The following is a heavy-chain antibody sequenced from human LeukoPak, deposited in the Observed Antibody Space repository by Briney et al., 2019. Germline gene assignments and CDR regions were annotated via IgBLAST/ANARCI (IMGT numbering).Heavy chain of an antibody. J-gene: IGHJ5*02. V-gene: IGHV1-18*01. CDR3: ARAYGIYCSSTSCSYNWFDP. CDR1: GYTFTSYG. D-gene: IGHD2-2*01. CDR2: ISAYNGNT. Sequence: ASVKVSCKASGYTFTSYGISWVRQAPGQGREWMGWISAYNGNTNYAQKLQGRVTMTTDTSTSTAYMKLRSLRSDDTAVYYCARAYGIYCSSTSCSYNWFDPWGQGTLVTVSS.